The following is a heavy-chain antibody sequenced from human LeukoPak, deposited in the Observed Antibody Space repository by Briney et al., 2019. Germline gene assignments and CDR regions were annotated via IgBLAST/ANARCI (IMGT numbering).Heavy chain of an antibody. D-gene: IGHD4-23*01. V-gene: IGHV3-30*04. Sequence: PGGSLRLSCAASGFTFNSYSIHWVRQAPGKGLEWVAVISYDGSNKYYADSVKGRFTISRDNSKNTLYLQMNSLRTDDTAVYHCARDRDTVGVRNYYYYYYMDVWGKGTTVTVSS. J-gene: IGHJ6*03. CDR3: ARDRDTVGVRNYYYYYYMDV. CDR2: ISYDGSNK. CDR1: GFTFNSYS.